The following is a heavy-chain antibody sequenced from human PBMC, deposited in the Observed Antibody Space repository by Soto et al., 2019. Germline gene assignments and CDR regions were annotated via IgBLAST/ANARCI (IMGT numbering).Heavy chain of an antibody. CDR1: GYTFTSYY. CDR3: ARGTLITMRVGDYYYGLDV. CDR2: INPSGGST. D-gene: IGHD3-22*01. Sequence: GASVKVSCKASGYTFTSYYMHWVRQAPGQGLEWMGIINPSGGSTSYAQKFQGRVTMTRDTSTSTVYMDLSSLRSEDTAVYYCARGTLITMRVGDYYYGLDVWGQGTTVTVSS. V-gene: IGHV1-46*01. J-gene: IGHJ6*02.